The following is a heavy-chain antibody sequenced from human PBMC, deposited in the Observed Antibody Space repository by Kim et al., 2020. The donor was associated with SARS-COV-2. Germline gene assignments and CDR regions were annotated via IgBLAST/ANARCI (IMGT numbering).Heavy chain of an antibody. CDR2: ISSSSSYI. CDR3: AREEGLYYDSNIDY. Sequence: GGSLRLSCAASGFTFSSYSMNWVRQAPGKGLEWVSSISSSSSYIYYADSVKGLFTISRDNAKNSLYLQMNSLRAEDTAVYYCAREEGLYYDSNIDYWGQGTLVTVSS. CDR1: GFTFSSYS. D-gene: IGHD3-22*01. V-gene: IGHV3-21*01. J-gene: IGHJ4*02.